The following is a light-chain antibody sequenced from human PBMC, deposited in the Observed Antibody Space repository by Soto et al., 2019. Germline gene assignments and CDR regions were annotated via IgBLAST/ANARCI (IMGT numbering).Light chain of an antibody. V-gene: IGLV2-14*01. CDR1: SSDVGGYIY. CDR2: EVS. CDR3: SSYTTISTLEV. J-gene: IGLJ3*02. Sequence: QSVLTQPASVSGSPGQSITISCTGTSSDVGGYIYVSWYQQHPGKAPKLMIYEVSNRPSGVSNRFSGSKSGNTASLTISGLQAEDEADYYCSSYTTISTLEVFGGGTKLTVL.